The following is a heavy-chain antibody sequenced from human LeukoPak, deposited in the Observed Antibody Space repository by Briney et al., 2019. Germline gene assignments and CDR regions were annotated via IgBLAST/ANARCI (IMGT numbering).Heavy chain of an antibody. D-gene: IGHD3-22*01. J-gene: IGHJ4*02. Sequence: PGGSLRLSCAASGFNFSSYAMSWVRQAPGKGLEWVSAISGSGGSTYYADSVKGRFTISRDNSKNTLYLQMNSLRAEDTAVYYCAKDSFPYYYDSSGYPYYDYWGQGTLVTVSS. CDR3: AKDSFPYYYDSSGYPYYDY. CDR2: ISGSGGST. V-gene: IGHV3-23*01. CDR1: GFNFSSYA.